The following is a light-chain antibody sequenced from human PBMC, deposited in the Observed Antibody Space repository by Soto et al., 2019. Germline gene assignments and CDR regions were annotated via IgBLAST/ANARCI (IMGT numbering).Light chain of an antibody. V-gene: IGKV3-15*01. J-gene: IGKJ1*01. CDR3: QQDHNWAWT. CDR1: QSGTSN. Sequence: EIVITLSLPSLSVSPGESATLAFRASQSGTSNLAWDHQKPGQAPRLLIYGVSTRATGIPARFRGSGSGPELTLTISSLEYEDFAVYPCQQDHNWAWTFGQG. CDR2: GVS.